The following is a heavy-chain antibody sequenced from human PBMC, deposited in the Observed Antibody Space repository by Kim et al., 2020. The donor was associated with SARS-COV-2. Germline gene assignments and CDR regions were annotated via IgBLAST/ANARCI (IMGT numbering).Heavy chain of an antibody. CDR3: ARGVKWLRFGGLSYYYYGMDV. J-gene: IGHJ6*02. CDR1: GGSFSGYY. CDR2: INHSGST. V-gene: IGHV4-34*01. Sequence: SETLSLTCAVYGGSFSGYYWSWIRQPPGKGLEWIGEINHSGSTNYNPSLKSRVTISVDTAKNQFALKLSSVTAADTAVYYCARGVKWLRFGGLSYYYYGMDVWGQGTTVTVSS. D-gene: IGHD5-12*01.